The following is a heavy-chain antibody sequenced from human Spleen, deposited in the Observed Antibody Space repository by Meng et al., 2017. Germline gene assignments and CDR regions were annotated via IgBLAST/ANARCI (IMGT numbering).Heavy chain of an antibody. CDR1: GGSFSGYY. Sequence: SETLSLTCAVYGGSFSGYYWSWIRQPPGKGLEWIGEINHSGSTNYNPSLKSRVTISVDTSKNQFSLKLSSVTAADTAVYYCATERYCSGGSCYFFDYWGQGTLVTVSS. D-gene: IGHD2-15*01. CDR2: INHSGST. J-gene: IGHJ4*02. CDR3: ATERYCSGGSCYFFDY. V-gene: IGHV4-34*01.